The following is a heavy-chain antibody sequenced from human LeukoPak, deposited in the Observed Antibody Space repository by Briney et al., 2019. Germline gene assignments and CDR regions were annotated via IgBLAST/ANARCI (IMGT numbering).Heavy chain of an antibody. CDR2: ISSSSSYI. V-gene: IGHV3-21*01. CDR1: GFAFSSYS. D-gene: IGHD3-22*01. Sequence: GGSLRLSCAASGFAFSSYSMNWVRQAPGKGLEWVSSISSSSSYIYYADSVKGRFTISRDNAKNSLYLQMNSLRAEDTAVYYCARDEAPEYYYDSSGLYNWFDPWGQGTLVTVSS. J-gene: IGHJ5*02. CDR3: ARDEAPEYYYDSSGLYNWFDP.